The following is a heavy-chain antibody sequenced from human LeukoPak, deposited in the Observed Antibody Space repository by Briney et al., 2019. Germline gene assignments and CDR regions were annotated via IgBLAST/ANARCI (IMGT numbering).Heavy chain of an antibody. CDR2: MNPNSGNT. D-gene: IGHD2-2*02. CDR1: GYTFTSYD. Sequence: ASVKVSCKASGYTFTSYDINWVRQATGQGLEWMGWMNPNSGNTGYAQKFQGRVTMTRNTSISTAYMELSSLRSEDTAVYYCTRVYCSSTSCYRVDAFDIWGQGTMVTVSS. V-gene: IGHV1-8*01. J-gene: IGHJ3*02. CDR3: TRVYCSSTSCYRVDAFDI.